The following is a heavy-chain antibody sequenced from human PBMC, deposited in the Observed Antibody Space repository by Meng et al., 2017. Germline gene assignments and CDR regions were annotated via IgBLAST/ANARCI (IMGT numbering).Heavy chain of an antibody. CDR3: ARNRYGRSTNVFDP. V-gene: IGHV4-34*01. Sequence: QVQLQQWGAVLLKPSEPLSLTCTVYGGSFSGHYWSWIRQAPGEGLEWIGEVSDGGYNKYNPALKSRVTVSGDTSKNEVSLKLISVTAADTAVYYCARNRYGRSTNVFDPWGQGTLVTVSS. CDR2: VSDGGYN. D-gene: IGHD2-15*01. CDR1: GGSFSGHY. J-gene: IGHJ5*02.